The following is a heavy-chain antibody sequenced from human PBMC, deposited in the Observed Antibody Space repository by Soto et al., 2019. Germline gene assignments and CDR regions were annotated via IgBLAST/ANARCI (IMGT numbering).Heavy chain of an antibody. Sequence: QVQLMESGGGVVRPGRSLRLSCEASGFTFSDYGMNWVRQAPGKGLEWVAIIWYDGSQEYYAESVRGRFSISRDNSKNTLFLQMNSLRVEDTAVYYCEAANFDTSGFYGDYWGQGTLVTVSS. CDR2: IWYDGSQE. J-gene: IGHJ4*02. CDR1: GFTFSDYG. D-gene: IGHD3-22*01. CDR3: EAANFDTSGFYGDY. V-gene: IGHV3-33*01.